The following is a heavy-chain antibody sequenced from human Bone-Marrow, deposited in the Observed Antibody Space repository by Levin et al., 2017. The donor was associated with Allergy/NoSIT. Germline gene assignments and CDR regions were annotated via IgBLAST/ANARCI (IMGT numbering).Heavy chain of an antibody. V-gene: IGHV5-51*01. CDR2: IYPGDSDT. J-gene: IGHJ4*02. Sequence: GESLKISCKGFEYSFSDYWIVWVRQMPGKGLEWMGAIYPGDSDTRYNPSFQGQVDISADTSVSTAYVQLSGLEASDTAMYYCARQDHGNWFLFYWGQGTLVTVSS. D-gene: IGHD3-9*01. CDR3: ARQDHGNWFLFY. CDR1: EYSFSDYW.